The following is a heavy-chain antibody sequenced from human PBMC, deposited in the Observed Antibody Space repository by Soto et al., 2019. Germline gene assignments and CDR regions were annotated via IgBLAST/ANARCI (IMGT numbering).Heavy chain of an antibody. CDR3: ARHGRGWDY. CDR2: INAGNGNT. V-gene: IGHV1-3*05. Sequence: QVQLVQSGAEEKKPGASVKVSCKASGYTFTSYAMHWVRQAPGQRLEWMGWINAGNGNTKYSQKFQGRLTITRDTTASTAYMELSSLRPEDPAVYYCARHGRGWDYWGQGTLVTVSS. J-gene: IGHJ4*02. D-gene: IGHD6-19*01. CDR1: GYTFTSYA.